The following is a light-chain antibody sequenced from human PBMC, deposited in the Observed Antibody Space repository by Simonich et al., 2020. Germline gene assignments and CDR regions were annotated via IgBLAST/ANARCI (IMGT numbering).Light chain of an antibody. CDR1: SSDVGGYNY. CDR2: DVS. Sequence: QSALTQPASVSGSPGQSITISCTGTSSDVGGYNYVSWYQQHPGNAPKRMIYDVSKRPSGVSNRFSGSKSGNTASLTISGLQAEDEADYYCSSYTSSSTYVVFGGGTKLTVL. V-gene: IGLV2-14*01. J-gene: IGLJ2*01. CDR3: SSYTSSSTYVV.